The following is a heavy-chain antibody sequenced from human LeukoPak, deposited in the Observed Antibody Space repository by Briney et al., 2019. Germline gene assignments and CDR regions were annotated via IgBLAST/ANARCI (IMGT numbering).Heavy chain of an antibody. Sequence: GGSLRLSCAASGFTFSSYGMHWVRQAPGKGLEWVAVISYDGSNKYYADSVKGRFPISRDNSKNTLYLQMNSLRAEDTAVYYGAGLLYGGEYYFDYWGQGTLVTVSS. CDR1: GFTFSSYG. D-gene: IGHD2-8*01. CDR3: AGLLYGGEYYFDY. V-gene: IGHV3-30*03. CDR2: ISYDGSNK. J-gene: IGHJ4*02.